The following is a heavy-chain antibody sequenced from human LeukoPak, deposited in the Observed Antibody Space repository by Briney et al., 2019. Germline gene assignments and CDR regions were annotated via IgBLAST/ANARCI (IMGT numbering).Heavy chain of an antibody. J-gene: IGHJ5*02. CDR2: ISSSSSTI. CDR3: ASDLSGSYSGWFDP. Sequence: PGGSLRLSCAASGVTLSCYAMNWVRQAPGKGLEWVSYISSSSSTIYYADSVKGRFTISRDNAKNSLYLQMNSLRAEDTAVYYCASDLSGSYSGWFDPWGQGTLVTVSS. CDR1: GVTLSCYA. D-gene: IGHD1-26*01. V-gene: IGHV3-48*01.